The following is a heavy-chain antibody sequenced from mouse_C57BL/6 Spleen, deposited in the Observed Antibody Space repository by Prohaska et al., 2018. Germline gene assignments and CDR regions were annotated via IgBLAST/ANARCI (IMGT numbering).Heavy chain of an antibody. J-gene: IGHJ2*01. V-gene: IGHV1-26*01. Sequence: HGKSLEWIGDINPNNGGTSYNQKFKGKATLTVDKSSSTAYMELRSLTSEDSAVYYCARRAYGRSYYFDYWGQGTTLTVSS. CDR3: ARRAYGRSYYFDY. CDR2: INPNNGGT. D-gene: IGHD1-1*01.